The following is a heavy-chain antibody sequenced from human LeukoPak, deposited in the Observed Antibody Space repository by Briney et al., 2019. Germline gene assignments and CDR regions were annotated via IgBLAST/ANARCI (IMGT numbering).Heavy chain of an antibody. Sequence: SVKVSCKASGGTFSSYAISWVRQSPGQGLEWMGGIIPIFGTANYAQKFQGRVTITTDESTSTAYMELSSLRSEDTAVYYCARVIIEDWNYLNQYYFDYWGQGTLVTVSS. J-gene: IGHJ4*02. V-gene: IGHV1-69*05. CDR3: ARVIIEDWNYLNQYYFDY. CDR1: GGTFSSYA. D-gene: IGHD1-7*01. CDR2: IIPIFGTA.